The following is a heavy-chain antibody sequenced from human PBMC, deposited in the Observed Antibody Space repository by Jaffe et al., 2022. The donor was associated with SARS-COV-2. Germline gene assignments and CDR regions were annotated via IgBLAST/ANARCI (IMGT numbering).Heavy chain of an antibody. CDR3: ARQGRGSSWVKYYYYYMDV. Sequence: EVQLVQSGAEVKKPGESLKISCKGSGYSFTSYWIGWVRQMPGKGLEWMGIIYPGDSDTRYSPSFQGQVTISADKSISTAYLQWSSLKASDTAMYYCARQGRGSSWVKYYYYYMDVWGKGTTVTVSS. V-gene: IGHV5-51*01. D-gene: IGHD6-13*01. J-gene: IGHJ6*03. CDR2: IYPGDSDT. CDR1: GYSFTSYW.